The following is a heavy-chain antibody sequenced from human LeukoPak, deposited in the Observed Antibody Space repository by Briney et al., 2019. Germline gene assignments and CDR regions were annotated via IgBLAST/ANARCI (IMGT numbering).Heavy chain of an antibody. CDR1: GYSISSGYF. CDR2: IYHSGST. J-gene: IGHJ6*03. V-gene: IGHV4-38-2*02. D-gene: IGHD3-10*01. Sequence: PSETLSLTCTVSGYSISSGYFWGWIRQPPGKGLECIGTIYHSGSTYYNPSLKSRVTISVDTSKNQFSLKLSSVTAADTAVYYCAIGSSYYYYYMDVWGKGTTVTVSS. CDR3: AIGSSYYYYYMDV.